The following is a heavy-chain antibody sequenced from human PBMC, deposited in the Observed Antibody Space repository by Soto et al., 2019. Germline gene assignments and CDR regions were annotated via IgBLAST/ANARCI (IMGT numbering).Heavy chain of an antibody. V-gene: IGHV3-33*01. D-gene: IGHD3-3*01. CDR3: ARDPDPFLEWLFDY. J-gene: IGHJ4*02. CDR1: GFTFSSYG. CDR2: IWYDGSNK. Sequence: SLRLSCAASGFTFSSYGMHWVRQAPGKGLEWVAVIWYDGSNKYYADSVKGRFTISRDNSKNTLYLQMNSLRAEDTAVYYCARDPDPFLEWLFDYWGQGTLVTVSS.